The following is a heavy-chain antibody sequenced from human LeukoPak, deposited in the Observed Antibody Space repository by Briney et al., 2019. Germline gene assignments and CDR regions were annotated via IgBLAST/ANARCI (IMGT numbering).Heavy chain of an antibody. CDR1: GYTFTSYG. J-gene: IGHJ4*02. CDR3: ARDPYYVWGSYRSDPDFDY. D-gene: IGHD3-16*02. Sequence: ASVKVSCKASGYTFTSYGISWVRQAPGQGLEWMGWISAYNGNTNYAQKLQGRVTMTTDTSTSTAYMELRSLRSDDTAVYHCARDPYYVWGSYRSDPDFDYWGQGTLVTVSS. CDR2: ISAYNGNT. V-gene: IGHV1-18*01.